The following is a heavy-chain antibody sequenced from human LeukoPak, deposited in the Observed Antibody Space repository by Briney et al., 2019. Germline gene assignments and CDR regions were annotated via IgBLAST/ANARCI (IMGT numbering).Heavy chain of an antibody. Sequence: GGSLRLSCAASGFTFSNYEMNWVRQAPGKGLEWVSYVSSSSGSTIYYADSGKGRFTISRDSAKNSLYLQMNSLRAEDTAVYYCARDSSGWYYFDYWGQGTLVTVSS. D-gene: IGHD6-19*01. CDR1: GFTFSNYE. CDR2: VSSSSGSTI. CDR3: ARDSSGWYYFDY. J-gene: IGHJ4*02. V-gene: IGHV3-48*03.